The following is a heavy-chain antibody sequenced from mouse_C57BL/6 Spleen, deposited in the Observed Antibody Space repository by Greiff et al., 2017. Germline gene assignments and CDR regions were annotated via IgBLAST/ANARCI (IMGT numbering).Heavy chain of an antibody. V-gene: IGHV1-19*01. Sequence: VQLQQSGPVLVKPGASVKMSCKASGYTFTDYYMNWVKQSHGKSLEWIGVINPYNGGTSYNQKVKGKATLTVDKSSSTAYMELNSLTSEDSAVYYCARSEESYFDYWGQGTTRTVSS. CDR3: ARSEESYFDY. CDR2: INPYNGGT. CDR1: GYTFTDYY. J-gene: IGHJ2*01.